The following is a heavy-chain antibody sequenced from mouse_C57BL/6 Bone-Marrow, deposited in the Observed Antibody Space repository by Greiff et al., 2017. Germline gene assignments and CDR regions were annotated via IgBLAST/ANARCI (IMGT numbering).Heavy chain of an antibody. D-gene: IGHD1-1*01. V-gene: IGHV1-85*01. J-gene: IGHJ1*03. CDR1: GYTFTSYD. Sequence: VQGVESGPELVKPGASVKLSCKASGYTFTSYDINWVKQRPGQGLEWIGWIYPRDGRTKYNEKFKGKATLTVDTSSSTAYIALHSLTSEDSAVYFCARLEFDGSSGDWYFDVWGTGTTVTVSS. CDR3: ARLEFDGSSGDWYFDV. CDR2: IYPRDGRT.